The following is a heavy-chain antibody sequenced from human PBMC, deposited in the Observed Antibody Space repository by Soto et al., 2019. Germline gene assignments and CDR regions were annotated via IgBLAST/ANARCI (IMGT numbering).Heavy chain of an antibody. CDR2: IGTAGDT. V-gene: IGHV3-13*04. D-gene: IGHD4-17*01. J-gene: IGHJ6*02. CDR1: GFTFSSYD. Sequence: EVQLVESGGGSVQPGGSLRLSCAASGFTFSSYDMHWVRQATGKGLEWVSGIGTAGDTYYPGSVKGRFTISRENAKNSLYLQMNSLRAGDTAVYYCARGGLRWSPNYYYGMDVWGQGTTVTVSS. CDR3: ARGGLRWSPNYYYGMDV.